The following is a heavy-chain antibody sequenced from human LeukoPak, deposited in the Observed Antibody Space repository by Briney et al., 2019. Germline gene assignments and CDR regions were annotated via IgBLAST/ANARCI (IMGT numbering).Heavy chain of an antibody. V-gene: IGHV4-59*01. D-gene: IGHD3-22*01. J-gene: IGHJ4*02. CDR1: SGSIGTDY. Sequence: SETLSLTCTVSSGSIGTDYWSWIRQPPGKGLEWIGYIYYSGNSYYNPSLKGRVTMSVDTSKNQLSLKLNSVTAADTAVYYCARDAFYYDGNTYYYYFDYWGQGTLVTVSS. CDR2: IYYSGNS. CDR3: ARDAFYYDGNTYYYYFDY.